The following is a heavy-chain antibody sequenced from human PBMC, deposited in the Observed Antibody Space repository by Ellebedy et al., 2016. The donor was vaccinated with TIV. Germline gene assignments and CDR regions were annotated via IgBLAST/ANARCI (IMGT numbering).Heavy chain of an antibody. D-gene: IGHD2-15*01. Sequence: GESLKISXAASGFTFSTYSMDWVRQAPGKGLEWVSGLSGSGGSTYYADSVKGRFTISRDNAKNSLYLQMNSLRAEDTAVYYCARADLHSNVVVPAALDQWGQGTLVTVSS. V-gene: IGHV3-23*01. CDR3: ARADLHSNVVVPAALDQ. J-gene: IGHJ5*02. CDR1: GFTFSTYS. CDR2: LSGSGGST.